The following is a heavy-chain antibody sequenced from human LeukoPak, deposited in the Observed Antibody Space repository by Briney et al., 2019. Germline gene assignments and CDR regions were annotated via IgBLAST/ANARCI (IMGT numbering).Heavy chain of an antibody. V-gene: IGHV3-23*01. Sequence: GGSLRLSCAASGFTFSSYAMSWVRQAPGKGLEWVSAISGSGGSTYYADSVKGRFTISRDNSKNTLYLQMNSLRAEGTAVYYCAKDPAAAGSGDDYWGQGTLVTVSS. CDR2: ISGSGGST. CDR1: GFTFSSYA. D-gene: IGHD6-13*01. J-gene: IGHJ4*02. CDR3: AKDPAAAGSGDDY.